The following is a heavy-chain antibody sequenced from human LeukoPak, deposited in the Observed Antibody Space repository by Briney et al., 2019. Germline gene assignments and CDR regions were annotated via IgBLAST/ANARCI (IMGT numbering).Heavy chain of an antibody. CDR1: GFTFTNYN. J-gene: IGHJ4*02. D-gene: IGHD5-18*01. CDR3: AKGHRGLRPLDY. V-gene: IGHV3-23*01. CDR2: ISGSGGST. Sequence: GGSLRLSCAASGFTFTNYNMNWVRQAPGKGLEWISAISGSGGSTYYADSVKGRFTISRDNSKNTLYLQMNSLRAEDTAVYYCAKGHRGLRPLDYWGQGTLVTVSS.